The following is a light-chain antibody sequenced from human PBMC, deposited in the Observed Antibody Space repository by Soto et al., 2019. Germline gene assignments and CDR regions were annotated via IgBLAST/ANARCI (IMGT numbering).Light chain of an antibody. CDR3: CSYAGSYTLV. CDR1: SRDIGGYNY. Sequence: QSVLTQPASVSGSPGQSITISCTGTSRDIGGYNYVSWFQHHPGKAPKLMIYDVSKRPSGVIDRFSGSKSSNTASLTISGLQAEDEADYYCCSYAGSYTLVFGGGTKLTVL. V-gene: IGLV2-11*01. J-gene: IGLJ3*02. CDR2: DVS.